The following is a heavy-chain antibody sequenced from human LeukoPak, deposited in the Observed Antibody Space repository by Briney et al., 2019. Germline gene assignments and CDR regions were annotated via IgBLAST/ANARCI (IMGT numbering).Heavy chain of an antibody. J-gene: IGHJ4*02. CDR3: LLAHFDY. CDR1: GYIFTSYW. Sequence: PGESLKISCKGSGYIFTSYWISWVRQMPGNGLEWMGKIDPSDSYANYSPSFQGHVTISADKSIRTAYLQWSSLKASDTAMYYCLLAHFDYWGQGTLVTVSS. CDR2: IDPSDSYA. D-gene: IGHD2-15*01. V-gene: IGHV5-10-1*01.